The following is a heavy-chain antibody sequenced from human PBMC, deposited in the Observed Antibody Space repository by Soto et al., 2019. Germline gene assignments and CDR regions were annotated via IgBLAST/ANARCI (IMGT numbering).Heavy chain of an antibody. J-gene: IGHJ4*02. CDR1: GFTFSSYA. V-gene: IGHV3-23*01. CDR3: AKDLNDSSGYYYGWNYY. Sequence: GGSLRLSCAASGFTFSSYAMSWVRQAPGKGLEWVSAISGSGGSTYYADSVKGRFTISRDNSKNTLYLQMNSLRAEDTTVYYCAKDLNDSSGYYYGWNYYWGQGTLVTVSS. D-gene: IGHD3-22*01. CDR2: ISGSGGST.